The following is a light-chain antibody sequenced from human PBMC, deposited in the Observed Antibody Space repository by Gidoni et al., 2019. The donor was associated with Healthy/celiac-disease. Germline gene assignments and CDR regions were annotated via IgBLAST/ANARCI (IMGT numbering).Light chain of an antibody. J-gene: IGLJ2*01. Sequence: SPVSVALGQTVRITCQGDSLRSYYASWYQQKPGQAPVLVIYGKNNRPSGIPDRFSGSSSGNTASLTITGAQAEDEADYYCNSRDSSGNHLNVVFGGGTKLTVL. CDR3: NSRDSSGNHLNVV. CDR1: SLRSYY. V-gene: IGLV3-19*01. CDR2: GKN.